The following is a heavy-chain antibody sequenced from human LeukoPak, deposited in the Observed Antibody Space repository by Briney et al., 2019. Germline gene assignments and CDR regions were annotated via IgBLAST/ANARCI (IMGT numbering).Heavy chain of an antibody. V-gene: IGHV3-73*01. CDR2: ISSKANSYST. Sequence: PGGSLRLSCAASGFTFSSSAMHWVRQASGKGLEWVGRISSKANSYSTAYSASVRITFTIARDDSKNTAYLQMNSLKTEDTAVYYCTRESYYDSSGQMDWGQGTLVTVSS. J-gene: IGHJ4*02. CDR3: TRESYYDSSGQMD. D-gene: IGHD3-22*01. CDR1: GFTFSSSA.